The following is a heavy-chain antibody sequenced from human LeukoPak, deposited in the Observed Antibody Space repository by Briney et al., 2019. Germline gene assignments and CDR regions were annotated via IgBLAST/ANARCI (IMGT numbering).Heavy chain of an antibody. CDR1: GFTFSNAW. CDR2: INSDGSST. CDR3: AREWSNSYGYGFDY. V-gene: IGHV3-74*01. J-gene: IGHJ4*02. Sequence: PGGSLRLSCAASGFTFSNAWMSWVRQAPGKGLVWFSRINSDGSSTSYADSVKGRFTISRDNAKNTLYLQMNSLRAEDTAVYYCAREWSNSYGYGFDYWGQGTLVTVSS. D-gene: IGHD5-18*01.